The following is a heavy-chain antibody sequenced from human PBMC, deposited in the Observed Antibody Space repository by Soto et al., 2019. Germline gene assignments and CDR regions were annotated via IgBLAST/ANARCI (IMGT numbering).Heavy chain of an antibody. D-gene: IGHD5-12*01. Sequence: PSETLSPTCTVSGGSISSGGYYWSWIRQHPGKGLEWIGYIYYSGSTYYNPSLKSRVTISVDTSKNQFSLKLSSVTAADTAVYYCARDALATVEMATIYYYGMDVWGQGTTVTVSS. CDR2: IYYSGST. CDR3: ARDALATVEMATIYYYGMDV. J-gene: IGHJ6*02. CDR1: GGSISSGGYY. V-gene: IGHV4-31*03.